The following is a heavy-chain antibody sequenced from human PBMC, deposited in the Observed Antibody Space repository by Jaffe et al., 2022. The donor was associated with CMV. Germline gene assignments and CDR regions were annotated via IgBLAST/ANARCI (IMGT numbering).Heavy chain of an antibody. CDR3: AKGGLIYDDFWGNNYFDP. J-gene: IGHJ5*02. V-gene: IGHV3-74*01. CDR1: GFILSSYW. Sequence: DVQLVESGGGLVQPGGSLRLSCEVSGFILSSYWIHWVRQGPGKGLVWVARINGDGRDTTYADSVRGRFTTSRDNAKNTVYLQMNSLRVEDTAMYYCAKGGLIYDDFWGNNYFDPWGQGTLVTVSS. CDR2: INGDGRDT. D-gene: IGHD3-3*01.